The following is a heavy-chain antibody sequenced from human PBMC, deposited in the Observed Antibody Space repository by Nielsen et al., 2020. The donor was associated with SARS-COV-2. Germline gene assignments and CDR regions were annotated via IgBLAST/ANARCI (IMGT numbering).Heavy chain of an antibody. Sequence: ASVKVSCKASGYTFISFYILWVRQAPGQGLESMGIISPSGGGTTYAQKFLGTVTMTRDTSTSTVYMELSSLRSDDTAVYYCARVSQWELQVYWGQGTLVTVSS. CDR3: ARVSQWELQVY. J-gene: IGHJ4*02. CDR2: ISPSGGGT. D-gene: IGHD1-26*01. V-gene: IGHV1-46*01. CDR1: GYTFISFY.